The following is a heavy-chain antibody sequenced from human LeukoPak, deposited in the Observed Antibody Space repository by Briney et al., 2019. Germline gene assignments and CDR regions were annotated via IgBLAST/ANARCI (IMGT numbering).Heavy chain of an antibody. CDR1: GFTLSSHA. D-gene: IGHD3-22*01. Sequence: GGSLRLSCAASGFTLSSHAMSWVRQAPGKGLEWVSAISGSGNNIYYADSVKGRFTISRDNSKNTLYLQMNSLRAEDTAIYYCATTPNNYYDTSGPRPYFDCGGQGTRVTVPS. V-gene: IGHV3-23*01. CDR3: ATTPNNYYDTSGPRPYFDC. CDR2: ISGSGNNI. J-gene: IGHJ4*02.